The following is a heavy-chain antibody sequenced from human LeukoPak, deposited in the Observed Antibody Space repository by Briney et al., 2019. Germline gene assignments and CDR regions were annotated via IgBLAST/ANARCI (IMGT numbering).Heavy chain of an antibody. J-gene: IGHJ6*03. CDR3: ARDGWRFGELLNYYYYMDV. V-gene: IGHV3-21*01. Sequence: GGSLRLSCAASGFTFNSYAMNWVRQAPGKGLEWVSSISSSSSYIYYADSVKGRFTISRDNAKNSLYLQMNSLRAEDTAVYYCARDGWRFGELLNYYYYMDVWGKGTTVTVSS. D-gene: IGHD3-10*01. CDR1: GFTFNSYA. CDR2: ISSSSSYI.